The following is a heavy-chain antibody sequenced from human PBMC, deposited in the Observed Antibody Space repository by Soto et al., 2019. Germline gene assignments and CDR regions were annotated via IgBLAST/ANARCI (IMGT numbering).Heavy chain of an antibody. CDR3: ATGVDTATDGY. J-gene: IGHJ4*02. Sequence: PGGSLRLSCAASGFTVSSNHMTWIRQAPGRGPEWVSTIYHGGNTYYADSVKGRFAISRDNSKNMLYLQMNSLRAEDTAVYYCATGVDTATDGYWGQGTLVTVSS. D-gene: IGHD5-18*01. V-gene: IGHV3-53*01. CDR2: IYHGGNT. CDR1: GFTVSSNH.